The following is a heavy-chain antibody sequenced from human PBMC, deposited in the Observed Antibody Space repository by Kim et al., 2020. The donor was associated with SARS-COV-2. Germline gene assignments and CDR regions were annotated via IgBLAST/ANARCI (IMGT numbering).Heavy chain of an antibody. D-gene: IGHD1-26*01. CDR3: ARGARWELLLPYYYYGMDV. V-gene: IGHV3-11*06. J-gene: IGHJ6*02. Sequence: GRFTISRDNAKNSLYLKMNSLRAEDTAVYYCARGARWELLLPYYYYGMDVWGQGTTVTVSS.